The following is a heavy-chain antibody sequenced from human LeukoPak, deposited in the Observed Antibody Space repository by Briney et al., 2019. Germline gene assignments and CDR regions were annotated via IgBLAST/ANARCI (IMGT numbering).Heavy chain of an antibody. Sequence: GGSLRLSCAVSGFTFSTYTMNWVRQAPGKGLEWVSSISSSSNYIYYADSVRGRFTISRDNAKNSLSLQMNSLRAEDTAVYYCARGVYAYYYDSSGYPYYFDYWGQGTLVTVSS. CDR1: GFTFSTYT. D-gene: IGHD3-22*01. CDR2: ISSSSNYI. J-gene: IGHJ4*02. V-gene: IGHV3-21*01. CDR3: ARGVYAYYYDSSGYPYYFDY.